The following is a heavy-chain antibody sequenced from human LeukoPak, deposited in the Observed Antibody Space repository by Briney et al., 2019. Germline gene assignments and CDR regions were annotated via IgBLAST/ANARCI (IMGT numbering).Heavy chain of an antibody. CDR2: ISYDGSNK. CDR3: AKGKPSSLWPPFDD. V-gene: IGHV3-30*18. J-gene: IGHJ4*02. Sequence: PGRSLRLSCAASGFTFRTYGIHWVRQAPGKGLEWVAVISYDGSNKYYADSVKGRFTISRDNSKNTLYLQMNSLKPEDTAVYYCAKGKPSSLWPPFDDWGQGTLVTVSS. D-gene: IGHD5-18*01. CDR1: GFTFRTYG.